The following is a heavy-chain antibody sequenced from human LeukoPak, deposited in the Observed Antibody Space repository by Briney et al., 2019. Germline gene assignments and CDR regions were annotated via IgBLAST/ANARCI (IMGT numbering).Heavy chain of an antibody. Sequence: ASVKVSCKASGYTFTGYYMHRGRQAPGQGLEWMGWINPNSGGTNYAQKFQGRVTMTRDTSISTAYMELSRLRSDDTAVYYCARFASFLQLIPLDYWGQGTLVTVSS. CDR1: GYTFTGYY. CDR2: INPNSGGT. V-gene: IGHV1-2*02. D-gene: IGHD1-1*01. CDR3: ARFASFLQLIPLDY. J-gene: IGHJ4*02.